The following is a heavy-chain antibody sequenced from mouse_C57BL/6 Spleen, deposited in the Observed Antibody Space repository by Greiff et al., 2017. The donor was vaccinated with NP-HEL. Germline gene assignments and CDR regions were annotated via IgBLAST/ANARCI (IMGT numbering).Heavy chain of an antibody. CDR3: ARRVTAQALYYYAMDY. J-gene: IGHJ4*01. CDR2: IYPGSGST. CDR1: GYTFTSYW. D-gene: IGHD3-2*02. V-gene: IGHV1-55*01. Sequence: QVQLQQPGAELVKPGASVKMSCKASGYTFTSYWITWVKQRPGQGLEWIGDIYPGSGSTNYNEKFKSKATLTVDTSSSTAYMQLSSLTSEDSAVYYCARRVTAQALYYYAMDYWGQGTSVTVSS.